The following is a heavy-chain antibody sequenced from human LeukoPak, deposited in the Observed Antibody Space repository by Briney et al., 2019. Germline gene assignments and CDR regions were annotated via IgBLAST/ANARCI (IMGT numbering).Heavy chain of an antibody. V-gene: IGHV3-33*03. CDR3: AMIKEG. J-gene: IGHJ4*02. CDR2: IWYGGSNK. CDR1: GFTFSSYG. Sequence: PGRSLRLSCAASGFTFSSYGMHWVRQAPGKGLEWVAVIWYGGSNKYYADSVKGRFTISRDNAKNTLYLQMNSLRAEDTAVYYCAMIKEGWGQGTLVTVSS. D-gene: IGHD3-22*01.